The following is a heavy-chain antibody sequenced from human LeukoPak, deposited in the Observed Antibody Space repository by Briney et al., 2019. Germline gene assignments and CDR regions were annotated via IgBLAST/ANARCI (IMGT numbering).Heavy chain of an antibody. CDR1: GYTFTSYG. Sequence: ASVKVSCKASGYTFTSYGISWVRQAPGQGLEWMGWINAYNGNTNYAQKLQGRVTMTTDTSTSTAYMELRSLRSDDTAVYYCATSIPDYYGSGSRNAFDIWGQGTMVTVSS. D-gene: IGHD3-10*01. J-gene: IGHJ3*02. CDR3: ATSIPDYYGSGSRNAFDI. CDR2: INAYNGNT. V-gene: IGHV1-18*01.